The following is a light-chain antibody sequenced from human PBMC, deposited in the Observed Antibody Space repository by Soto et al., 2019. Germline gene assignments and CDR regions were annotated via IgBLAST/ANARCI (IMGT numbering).Light chain of an antibody. V-gene: IGKV3-11*01. J-gene: IGKJ5*01. Sequence: EIVLTQSPATLSLSPGERATLSCRASQSVGNYLAWYQQKPGQAPRLLIYDASNRATGFPARFSGSGSGTDFFHTISRLVPDFAAVYCRQQRSNLITFGQGTRLENK. CDR3: QQRSNLIT. CDR1: QSVGNY. CDR2: DAS.